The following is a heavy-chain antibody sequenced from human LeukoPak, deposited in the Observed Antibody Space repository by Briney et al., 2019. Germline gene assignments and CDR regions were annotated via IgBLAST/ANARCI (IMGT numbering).Heavy chain of an antibody. CDR1: GFTFSSYA. J-gene: IGHJ4*02. Sequence: GGSLRLSCAASGFTFSSYAMSWVRQAPGKGLEWVSAISGSGGSTYYADSVKGRFTISRDNSKNTLYLQMNSLRAEDTAVYYCAKRGYSSGWYGLDYWGQGTLVTVSS. D-gene: IGHD6-19*01. V-gene: IGHV3-23*01. CDR2: ISGSGGST. CDR3: AKRGYSSGWYGLDY.